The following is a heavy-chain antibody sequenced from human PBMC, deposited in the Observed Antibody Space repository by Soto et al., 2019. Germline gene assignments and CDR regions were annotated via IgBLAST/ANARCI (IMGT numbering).Heavy chain of an antibody. J-gene: IGHJ5*02. V-gene: IGHV1-2*02. D-gene: IGHD2-21*01. CDR3: ARDRVDWNWFDP. Sequence: ASVNVSCKASGYTFTGYYMHWVRQAPGQGLEWMGWINPNSGGTNYAQKFQGRVTMTRDTSISTAYMELSRLRSDDTAVYYCARDRVDWNWFDPWGQGTLVTVSS. CDR1: GYTFTGYY. CDR2: INPNSGGT.